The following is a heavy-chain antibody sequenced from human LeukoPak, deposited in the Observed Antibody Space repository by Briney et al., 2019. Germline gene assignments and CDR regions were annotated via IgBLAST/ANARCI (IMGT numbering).Heavy chain of an antibody. CDR3: ARVGGDYSNYYIY. CDR1: GFTFSSYA. V-gene: IGHV3-64*01. D-gene: IGHD4-11*01. Sequence: QPGGSLRLSCAASGFTFSSYAMHWVRQAPGKGLEYVSAISSNGGSTYYANSVKGRFTISRDNSKNTLYLQMGSLRSEDTAVYYCARVGGDYSNYYIYWGQGTLVTVSS. CDR2: ISSNGGST. J-gene: IGHJ4*02.